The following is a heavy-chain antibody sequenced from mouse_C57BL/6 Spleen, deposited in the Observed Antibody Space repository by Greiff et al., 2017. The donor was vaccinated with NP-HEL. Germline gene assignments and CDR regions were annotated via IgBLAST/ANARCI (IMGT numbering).Heavy chain of an antibody. CDR2: LRLKSDNYAT. Sequence: EVKVVESGGGLVQPGGSMKLSCVASGFTFSNYWMNWVRQSPEKGLEWVAQLRLKSDNYATHYAESVKGRFTISRDDSKSSVYLQMNNLRAEDTGIYYCTANWERGYYAMDYWGQGTSVTVSS. V-gene: IGHV6-3*01. J-gene: IGHJ4*01. CDR3: TANWERGYYAMDY. D-gene: IGHD4-1*02. CDR1: GFTFSNYW.